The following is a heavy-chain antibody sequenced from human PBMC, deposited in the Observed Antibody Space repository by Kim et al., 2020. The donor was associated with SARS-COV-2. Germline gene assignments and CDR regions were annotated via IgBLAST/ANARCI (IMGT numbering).Heavy chain of an antibody. J-gene: IGHJ4*02. Sequence: GGSLRLSCAASGFTFINYEMNWVRQAPGKGLEWVSYISTSDSLIYYADSVKGRFTISRDNSKNSLYLQMNSLRAEDAAVYYCATKITGTAYFGFWGQGTLVSVSS. V-gene: IGHV3-48*03. D-gene: IGHD1-20*01. CDR3: ATKITGTAYFGF. CDR2: ISTSDSLI. CDR1: GFTFINYE.